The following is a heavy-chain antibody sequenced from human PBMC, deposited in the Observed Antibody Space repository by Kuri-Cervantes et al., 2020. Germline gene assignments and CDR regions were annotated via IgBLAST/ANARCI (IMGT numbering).Heavy chain of an antibody. Sequence: SGPTLVKPTQTLTLTCTFSGFSLSTSGVGVGWIRQPPGKALEWLALIYWDDDKRYSPSLKSRLTITKDTSKNQAVLTMTNMNPVDTATYYCAHWYYDWSQFDYWGQGTLVTVSS. J-gene: IGHJ4*02. CDR2: IYWDDDK. CDR3: AHWYYDWSQFDY. CDR1: GFSLSTSGVG. V-gene: IGHV2-5*02. D-gene: IGHD3-22*01.